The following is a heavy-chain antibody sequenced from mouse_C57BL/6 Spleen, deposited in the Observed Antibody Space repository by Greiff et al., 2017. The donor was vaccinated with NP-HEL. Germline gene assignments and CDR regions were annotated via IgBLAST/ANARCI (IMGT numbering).Heavy chain of an antibody. Sequence: EVKLMESGEGLVKPGGSLKLSCAASGFTFSSYAMSWVRQTPEKRLEWVAYISSGGDYIYYADTVKGRFTISRDNARNTRYLQMISLKSEDTAMYYCTRDNDYGSSFPYWYFDVWGTGTTVTVSS. V-gene: IGHV5-9-1*02. J-gene: IGHJ1*03. D-gene: IGHD1-1*01. CDR2: ISSGGDYI. CDR3: TRDNDYGSSFPYWYFDV. CDR1: GFTFSSYA.